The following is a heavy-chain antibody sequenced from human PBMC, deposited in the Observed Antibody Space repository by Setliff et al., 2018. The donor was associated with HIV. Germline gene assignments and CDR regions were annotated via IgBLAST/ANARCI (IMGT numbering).Heavy chain of an antibody. Sequence: VASVKVSCKTSGYTFTDYFLHWVRQAPGQGLEWMGWINPDSGGINFAQKFQGRVTMTRVTSISTAYMELSGLRSDDTAVYYCARGGPLRFLEWLLSFFDYWGQGTLVTVSS. J-gene: IGHJ4*02. CDR1: GYTFTDYF. D-gene: IGHD3-3*01. CDR2: INPDSGGI. CDR3: ARGGPLRFLEWLLSFFDY. V-gene: IGHV1-2*02.